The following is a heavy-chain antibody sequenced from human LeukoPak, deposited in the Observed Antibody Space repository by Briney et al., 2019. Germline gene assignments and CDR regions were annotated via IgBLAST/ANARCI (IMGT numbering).Heavy chain of an antibody. Sequence: ASVKVSCKASGGTFSYYAISWVRQAPGQGLEWMGGIIPMFGTANYAQKFQGRVTITADEPTSTAYMELSSLRSEDAAIYYCARSLKEVYHYYMDVWGKGTTVTISS. V-gene: IGHV1-69*01. CDR1: GGTFSYYA. CDR3: ARSLKEVYHYYMDV. CDR2: IIPMFGTA. J-gene: IGHJ6*03.